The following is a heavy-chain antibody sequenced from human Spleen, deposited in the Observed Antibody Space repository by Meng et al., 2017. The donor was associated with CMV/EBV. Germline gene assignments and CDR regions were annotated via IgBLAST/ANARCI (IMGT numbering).Heavy chain of an antibody. D-gene: IGHD3-10*01. V-gene: IGHV5-51*01. J-gene: IGHJ4*02. CDR1: GYSFTTYW. CDR2: IYPGDSDT. CDR3: ARRRYYGPGTFDY. Sequence: KGSGYSFTTYWIAWVRQMPGKGLEWMGIIYPGDSDTRYSPSFEGQVSISSDKSINTAYLQWSSLRASDTAMYYCARRRYYGPGTFDYWGQGTLVTVSS.